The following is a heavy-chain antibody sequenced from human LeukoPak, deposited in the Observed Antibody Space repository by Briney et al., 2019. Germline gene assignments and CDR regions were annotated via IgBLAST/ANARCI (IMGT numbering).Heavy chain of an antibody. D-gene: IGHD6-13*01. CDR1: GGTFSSYA. Sequence: HGASVKVSCKASGGTFSSYAISWVRQAPGQGLEWMGGIIPIFGTANYAQKFQGRVTITADESTSTACMELSSLRSEDTAVYYCARGIAAAGMGEFDYWGQGTLVTVSS. V-gene: IGHV1-69*01. CDR3: ARGIAAAGMGEFDY. CDR2: IIPIFGTA. J-gene: IGHJ4*02.